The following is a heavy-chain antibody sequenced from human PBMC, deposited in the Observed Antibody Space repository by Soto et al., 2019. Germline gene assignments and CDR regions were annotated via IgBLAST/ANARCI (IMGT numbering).Heavy chain of an antibody. CDR3: ARSIAARRTGDF. Sequence: QVQLVQSGAEVKKPGASVKVSCKASGYTFTAFYIHWVRQAPGQGLEWMGWINPNSGGTNYAQKFQGRVTMTRDTSIRTASMELIRLRSDDTAVYYCARSIAARRTGDFGGQGTLVTVSS. CDR1: GYTFTAFY. V-gene: IGHV1-2*02. CDR2: INPNSGGT. J-gene: IGHJ4*02. D-gene: IGHD6-6*01.